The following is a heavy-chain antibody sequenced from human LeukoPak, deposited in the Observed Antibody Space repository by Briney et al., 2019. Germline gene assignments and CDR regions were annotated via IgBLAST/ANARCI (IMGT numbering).Heavy chain of an antibody. V-gene: IGHV4-34*01. CDR1: GGSFSGYY. D-gene: IGHD5-18*01. J-gene: IGHJ4*02. CDR3: ARADGYSYGPVFDY. CDR2: INHSGST. Sequence: SETLSLTCAVYGGSFSGYYWSWLRQPPGKGLEWIGEINHSGSTNYNPSLKSRVTISVDTSKNQFSLKLSSVTAADTAVYYCARADGYSYGPVFDYWGQGTLVTVSS.